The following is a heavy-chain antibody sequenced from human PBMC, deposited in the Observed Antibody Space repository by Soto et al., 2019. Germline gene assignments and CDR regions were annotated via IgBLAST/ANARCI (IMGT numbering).Heavy chain of an antibody. CDR2: IYPADSDT. V-gene: IGHV5-51*01. J-gene: IGHJ6*02. CDR3: ARIPHGTTSYYDCPSGMDF. CDR1: RYSFPSEW. D-gene: IGHD3-10*01. Sequence: GEALKLSCKGSRYSFPSEWIGWVRHMPGKGLEWMGSIYPADSDTRYSPSFQGQVTISADKSIRTAYLEWSSLKASDSGVYYCARIPHGTTSYYDCPSGMDFWGQGTTVTVSS.